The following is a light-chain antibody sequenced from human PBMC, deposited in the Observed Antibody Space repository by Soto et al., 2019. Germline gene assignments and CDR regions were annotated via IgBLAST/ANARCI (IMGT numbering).Light chain of an antibody. CDR2: LAS. CDR3: QQYYSSVVT. V-gene: IGKV4-1*01. CDR1: QSILSSSNNKNS. Sequence: DIVMTQSPDSLAVSLGERATINCKSSQSILSSSNNKNSLAWFQQQPGQPPKLLIYLASTWESGVPDRFSGSGSGTDFALTIRILEAEDVAVYYCQQYYSSVVTFGQGKRLEIK. J-gene: IGKJ5*01.